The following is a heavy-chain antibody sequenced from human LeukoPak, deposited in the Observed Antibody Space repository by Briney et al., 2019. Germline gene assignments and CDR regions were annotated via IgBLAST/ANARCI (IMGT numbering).Heavy chain of an antibody. D-gene: IGHD6-13*01. Sequence: ASVKVSCKASGGTFSSYAISWVRQATGQGLEWMGWMNPNSGNTGYAQKFQGRVTMTRNTSISTAYMELSSLRSEDTAVYYCARDRSSRYYFDYWGQGTLVTVSS. V-gene: IGHV1-8*02. J-gene: IGHJ4*02. CDR3: ARDRSSRYYFDY. CDR2: MNPNSGNT. CDR1: GGTFSSYA.